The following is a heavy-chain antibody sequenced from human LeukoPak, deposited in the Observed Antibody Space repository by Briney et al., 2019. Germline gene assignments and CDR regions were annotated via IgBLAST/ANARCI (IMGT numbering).Heavy chain of an antibody. Sequence: GGSLRLSCAASGFTFSSYAMSWLREAPGKGLQWVSPISGSGPRTYYADYVTRRFTSSRDNSTNTLYLQMNSLRAEDTAVYYCAKGGESSSWLFDYWGQGTLVPVSS. CDR1: GFTFSSYA. CDR2: ISGSGPRT. V-gene: IGHV3-23*01. J-gene: IGHJ4*02. CDR3: AKGGESSSWLFDY. D-gene: IGHD6-13*01.